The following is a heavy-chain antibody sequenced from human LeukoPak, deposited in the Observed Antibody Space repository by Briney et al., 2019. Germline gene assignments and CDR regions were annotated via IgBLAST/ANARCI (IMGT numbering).Heavy chain of an antibody. CDR2: IYYSGST. Sequence: PSETLSLTCTVSGGSISSSSYYWGWIRQPPGKGLEWIGSIYYSGSTYYNPSLKSRVTISVDTSKNQFSLKLSSVTAADTAVYYCARGHLVGGWFKYDAFDIWGQGTMVTVSS. CDR1: GGSISSSSYY. D-gene: IGHD6-19*01. V-gene: IGHV4-39*01. J-gene: IGHJ3*02. CDR3: ARGHLVGGWFKYDAFDI.